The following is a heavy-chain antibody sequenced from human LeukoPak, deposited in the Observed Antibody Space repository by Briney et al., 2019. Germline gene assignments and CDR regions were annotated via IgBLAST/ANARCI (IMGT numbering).Heavy chain of an antibody. CDR1: GTSITITY. V-gene: IGHV4-59*08. D-gene: IGHD1-7*01. CDR2: VYDTGDT. J-gene: IGHJ4*02. CDR3: ARRATSGNYQMLHFDS. Sequence: RTSETLSLTCTVSGTSITITYWSWIRQPPGRWLGSVGYVYDTGDTNYDPSLKTRVTMSLDTSKNQFSLTLSSVTAADTAIYYCARRATSGNYQMLHFDSWGKGILVTVSS.